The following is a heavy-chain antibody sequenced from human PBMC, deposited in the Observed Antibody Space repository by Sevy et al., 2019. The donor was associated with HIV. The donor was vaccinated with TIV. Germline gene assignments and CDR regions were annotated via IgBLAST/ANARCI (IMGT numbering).Heavy chain of an antibody. J-gene: IGHJ4*02. D-gene: IGHD5-18*01. V-gene: IGHV3-48*03. CDR1: GFSFSDYE. CDR2: ISGGGDTI. CDR3: TRAPLRGGYNPFEN. Sequence: GGSLRLSCVASGFSFSDYEMNWVRQAPGRGLEWVSYISGGGDTIYYADFVEGRFTISRDNAKNSLYLQMKSLRDEDTAVYYCTRAPLRGGYNPFENWGQGMLVTVSS.